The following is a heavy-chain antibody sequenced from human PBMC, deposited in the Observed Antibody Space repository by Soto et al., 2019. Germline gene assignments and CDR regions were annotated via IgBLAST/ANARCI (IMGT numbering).Heavy chain of an antibody. CDR1: GFSVSSSH. Sequence: PGGSLRLSCAASGFSVSSSHMIRFRQAPGKGLEWVAVVSHDGRNTHYADSVKGRFTISRDSSKNTVSLEMTSLRAEDTAVYYCAKGGRQWLVTSDFNYWGQGALVTVSS. V-gene: IGHV3-30*18. J-gene: IGHJ4*02. CDR2: VSHDGRNT. CDR3: AKGGRQWLVTSDFNY. D-gene: IGHD6-19*01.